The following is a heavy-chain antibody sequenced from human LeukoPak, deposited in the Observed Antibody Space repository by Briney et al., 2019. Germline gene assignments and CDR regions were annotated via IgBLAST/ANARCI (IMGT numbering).Heavy chain of an antibody. D-gene: IGHD3-10*01. CDR2: FSGSGGTT. CDR1: GFTFSSYA. Sequence: GGSLRLSCAASGFTFSSYAMSWVRQAPGKGLEGVSAFSGSGGTTYYADSVKGRFTVSRDNSRNALYLQMNSLRADDTAVYYCAKDHSMVRGISLFDYWGQGTLVTVSS. J-gene: IGHJ4*02. CDR3: AKDHSMVRGISLFDY. V-gene: IGHV3-23*01.